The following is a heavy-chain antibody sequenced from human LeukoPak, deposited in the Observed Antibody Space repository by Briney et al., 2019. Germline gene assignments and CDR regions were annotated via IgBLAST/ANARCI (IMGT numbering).Heavy chain of an antibody. Sequence: GGSLRLSCAASGFTFSAYWMSWVSQAPGKGLEWVANIKQDGSEKYYVDSVKGRFTISRDNAKNSLYLQMNSLRAEDTAVYYCARDPPRITMRGIDYWGQGTLVTVSS. D-gene: IGHD3-22*01. CDR2: IKQDGSEK. V-gene: IGHV3-7*01. CDR3: ARDPPRITMRGIDY. J-gene: IGHJ4*02. CDR1: GFTFSAYW.